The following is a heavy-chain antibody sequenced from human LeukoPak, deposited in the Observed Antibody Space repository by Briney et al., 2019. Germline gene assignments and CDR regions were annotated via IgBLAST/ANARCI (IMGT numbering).Heavy chain of an antibody. CDR2: IVPEVGQT. V-gene: IGHV1-24*01. CDR1: AYTLTKIS. Sequence: SVTLSSKLSAYTLTKISMDWVRQAPRNGSEWIGGIVPEVGQTIYAQKFKGRVTMTEDTSTDTAYMELSSLRSDDTAVYYCARPLYCSSTSCYTGGGMDVWGQGTTVTVSS. J-gene: IGHJ6*02. CDR3: ARPLYCSSTSCYTGGGMDV. D-gene: IGHD2-2*02.